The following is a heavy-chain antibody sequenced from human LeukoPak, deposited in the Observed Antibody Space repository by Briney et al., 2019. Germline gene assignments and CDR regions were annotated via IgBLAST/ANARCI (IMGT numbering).Heavy chain of an antibody. J-gene: IGHJ4*02. V-gene: IGHV3-7*01. Sequence: GDSLRLSCAASGFTFTKYWMAWVRQAPGKGLEWVGNIKQDGSDKNYMDSVKGRFTISRDNTKNSVYLQMSSLRAEDTAVYYCASIPYGSESYPCYWGQGTLVTVSS. CDR2: IKQDGSDK. CDR3: ASIPYGSESYPCY. CDR1: GFTFTKYW. D-gene: IGHD3-10*01.